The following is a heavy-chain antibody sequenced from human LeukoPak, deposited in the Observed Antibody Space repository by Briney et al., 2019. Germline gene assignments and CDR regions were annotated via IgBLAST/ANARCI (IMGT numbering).Heavy chain of an antibody. CDR3: TRSLYGRSWRGFDY. J-gene: IGHJ4*02. CDR1: GDSIATYY. V-gene: IGHV4-4*07. CDR2: IYDSGIT. Sequence: SETLSLTCTVSGDSIATYYWSWFRQPAGNGLEWIGRIYDSGITNYNPSLEGRVAMSMDTSKNQFSLRLNSVTAADTAVYYCTRSLYGRSWRGFDYWGQGTLVTVSS. D-gene: IGHD2-15*01.